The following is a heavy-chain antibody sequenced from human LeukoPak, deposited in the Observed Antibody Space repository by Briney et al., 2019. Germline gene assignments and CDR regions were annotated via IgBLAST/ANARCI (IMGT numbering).Heavy chain of an antibody. D-gene: IGHD2-2*01. V-gene: IGHV3-30-3*01. J-gene: IGHJ6*02. CDR2: ISYGGSNK. Sequence: PGRSLRLSCAASGFTFSSYAMHWVRQAPGKGLEWVAVISYGGSNKYYADSVKGRFTISRDNSKNTLYLQMNSLRAEDTAVYYCAAPSYCSSTSCVQYYYYGMDVWGQGTTVTVSS. CDR1: GFTFSSYA. CDR3: AAPSYCSSTSCVQYYYYGMDV.